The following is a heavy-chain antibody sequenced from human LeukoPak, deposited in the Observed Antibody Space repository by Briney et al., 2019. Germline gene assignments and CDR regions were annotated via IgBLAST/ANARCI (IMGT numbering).Heavy chain of an antibody. CDR3: ARSAGAAAHFDY. CDR1: GGSINSYY. CDR2: IYYSGRT. V-gene: IGHV4-59*08. Sequence: SETLSLTCTVSGGSINSYYWSWIRQPPGKGLEWIGYIYYSGRTNNNPSLKSRVTMSVDTSKNQFSLNLSSVTAADTAVYYCARSAGAAAHFDYWDQGTLVTVSS. D-gene: IGHD6-13*01. J-gene: IGHJ4*02.